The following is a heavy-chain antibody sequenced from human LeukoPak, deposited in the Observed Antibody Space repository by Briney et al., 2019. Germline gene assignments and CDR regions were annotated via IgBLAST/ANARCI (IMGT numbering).Heavy chain of an antibody. J-gene: IGHJ5*02. CDR1: GGSISSGGYY. D-gene: IGHD2-2*01. CDR2: IYYSGST. V-gene: IGHV4-31*03. Sequence: PSETLSLTCTVSGGSISSGGYYWSWIRQHPGKGLEWIGYIYYSGSTYYNPPLKSRVTISVDTSKNQFSLKLSSVTAADTAVYYCAREVVPAASRVGTRTLNWFDPWGQGTLVTVSS. CDR3: AREVVPAASRVGTRTLNWFDP.